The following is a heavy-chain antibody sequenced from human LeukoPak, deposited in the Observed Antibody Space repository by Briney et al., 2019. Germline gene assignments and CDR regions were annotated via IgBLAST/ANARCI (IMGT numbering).Heavy chain of an antibody. V-gene: IGHV3-33*06. Sequence: GGSLRLSCAASGFTFSSYGMHWVRQAPGKWLEWVAVIWYDGSNKYYAGSVKGRFTISRDNSKNTLYLQMNSLRAEDTAVYYCAKDRLTMVRGVLDYWGQGTLVTVSS. D-gene: IGHD3-10*01. J-gene: IGHJ4*02. CDR3: AKDRLTMVRGVLDY. CDR2: IWYDGSNK. CDR1: GFTFSSYG.